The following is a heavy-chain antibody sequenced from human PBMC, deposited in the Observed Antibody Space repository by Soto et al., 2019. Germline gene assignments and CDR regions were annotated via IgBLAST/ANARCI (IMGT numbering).Heavy chain of an antibody. Sequence: ASVKVSCKASGYTFTSYDINWVRQATGQGLEWMGWMNPNSGNTGYAQKFQGRDTMTRNTSISTAYMELSSLRSEDTAVYYCARGRRTYYDFWSGPPPNYYYYYMDVWGKGTTVTVSS. D-gene: IGHD3-3*01. V-gene: IGHV1-8*01. CDR1: GYTFTSYD. CDR3: ARGRRTYYDFWSGPPPNYYYYYMDV. CDR2: MNPNSGNT. J-gene: IGHJ6*03.